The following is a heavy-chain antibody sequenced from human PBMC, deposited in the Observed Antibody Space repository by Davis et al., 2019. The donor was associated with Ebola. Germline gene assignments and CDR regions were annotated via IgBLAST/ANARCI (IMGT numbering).Heavy chain of an antibody. J-gene: IGHJ6*02. CDR3: ATEYSSSSLVYYYGMDV. Sequence: GESLKISCAASGFTFSSYEMNWVRQAPGKGLEWVSYISSSGSTIYYADSVKGRFTISRDNSKNTLYLQMNSLRAEDTAVYYCATEYSSSSLVYYYGMDVWGQGTTVTVSS. CDR2: ISSSGSTI. V-gene: IGHV3-48*03. D-gene: IGHD6-6*01. CDR1: GFTFSSYE.